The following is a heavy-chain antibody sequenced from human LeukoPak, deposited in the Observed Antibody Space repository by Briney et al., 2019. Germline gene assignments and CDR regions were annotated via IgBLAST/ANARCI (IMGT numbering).Heavy chain of an antibody. D-gene: IGHD1-26*01. V-gene: IGHV2-5*01. CDR2: IYWSDDK. Sequence: SGPTLVKPTQTLTLTCTFSGFSVTSTGVGVGWLRQPPGKALEWLAIIYWSDDKRYSRSLKNRISITKDTSKNQVGLTMTNMDPLDTGTYYCAQVRTTMPVPEGPMSYFHHWGQGTLVTVSS. CDR3: AQVRTTMPVPEGPMSYFHH. J-gene: IGHJ4*02. CDR1: GFSVTSTGVG.